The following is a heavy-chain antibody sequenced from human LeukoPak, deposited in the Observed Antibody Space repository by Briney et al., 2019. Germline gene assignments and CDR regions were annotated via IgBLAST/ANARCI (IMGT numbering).Heavy chain of an antibody. D-gene: IGHD5-18*01. V-gene: IGHV3-7*01. Sequence: GGSLRLSCATSGFTFRNYWMSWVRQAPGKGLEWLANIKQDGSEKYYVDSVKGRFTISRDNAKNSLYLQMNSLRAEDTAVYYCAALDTAMVTPGGYWGQGTLVTVSS. CDR2: IKQDGSEK. CDR3: AALDTAMVTPGGY. CDR1: GFTFRNYW. J-gene: IGHJ4*02.